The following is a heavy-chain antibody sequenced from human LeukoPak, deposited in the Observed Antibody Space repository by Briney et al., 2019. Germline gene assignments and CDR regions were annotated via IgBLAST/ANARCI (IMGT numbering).Heavy chain of an antibody. V-gene: IGHV3-74*01. J-gene: IGHJ3*01. CDR3: ARPLDSLANAYDV. D-gene: IGHD3-22*01. CDR2: IDPDGVGS. Sequence: PGGSLRLSCTASGFSLNKHWMHWVRQAPGGGLVWVSRIDPDGVGSDSADSVRGRFTISRDNARNTLYLQMESLRAEDTAVYYCARPLDSLANAYDVWGQGTMVTVSS. CDR1: GFSLNKHW.